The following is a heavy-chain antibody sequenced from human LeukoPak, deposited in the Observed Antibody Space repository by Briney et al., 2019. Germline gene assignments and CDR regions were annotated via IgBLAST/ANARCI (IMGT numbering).Heavy chain of an antibody. Sequence: SETLSLTCTVSGGSISNYYWSWIRQPPGKGLEWIGYVDDTGSTNYNPSLKTRVSISEDTTNNQFSLNLSSVTAADTAVYYCARHLKIVVSGTVAFDIWGQGTMVTVSS. CDR1: GGSISNYY. D-gene: IGHD3-22*01. V-gene: IGHV4-59*08. J-gene: IGHJ3*02. CDR3: ARHLKIVVSGTVAFDI. CDR2: VDDTGST.